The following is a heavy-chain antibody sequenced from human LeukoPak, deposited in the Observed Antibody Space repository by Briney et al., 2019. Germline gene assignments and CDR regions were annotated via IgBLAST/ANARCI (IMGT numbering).Heavy chain of an antibody. CDR3: ARAASIADAFDI. CDR1: GGTFSSYA. Sequence: GASVKVSCKASGGTFSSYAISWVRQAPGQGLEWMGGIIPIFGTANYAQKFQGRVTIAADESTSTAYMELSSLRSEDTAVYYCARAASIADAFDIWGQGTMVTVSS. V-gene: IGHV1-69*13. J-gene: IGHJ3*02. D-gene: IGHD6-6*01. CDR2: IIPIFGTA.